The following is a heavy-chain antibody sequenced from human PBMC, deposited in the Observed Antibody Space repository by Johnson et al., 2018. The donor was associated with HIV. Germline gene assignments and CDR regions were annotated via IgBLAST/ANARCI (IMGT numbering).Heavy chain of an antibody. CDR1: GFTFISYW. D-gene: IGHD3-3*01. CDR3: ARESRYNFWSGYDALDI. Sequence: VQLVESGGGLVQPGGSLRLSCAASGFTFISYWMHWVRQAPGKGLVWVSRINSDGTITSYADSVKGRFTISRDNAKNTLYLQMNSLRAEDTAVYYCARESRYNFWSGYDALDIWGQGTMVTVSS. J-gene: IGHJ3*02. V-gene: IGHV3-74*01. CDR2: INSDGTIT.